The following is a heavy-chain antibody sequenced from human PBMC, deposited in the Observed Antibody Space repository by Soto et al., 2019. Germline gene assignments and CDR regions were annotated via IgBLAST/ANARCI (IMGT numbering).Heavy chain of an antibody. CDR1: GFTFSNFA. Sequence: PGGSLRLSCAASGFTFSNFAMTWVRQAPGKGPECVSGVSGSGDSTQYADSVKGRFTITRDNSKNTLYLQMNSLRVEDTAVYYCAKGVGAKQYYFDFWGQGTLVTVSS. D-gene: IGHD1-26*01. CDR3: AKGVGAKQYYFDF. CDR2: VSGSGDST. J-gene: IGHJ4*02. V-gene: IGHV3-23*01.